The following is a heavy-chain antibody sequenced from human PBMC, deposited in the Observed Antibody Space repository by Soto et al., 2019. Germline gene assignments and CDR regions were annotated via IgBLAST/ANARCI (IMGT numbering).Heavy chain of an antibody. CDR1: RVTFSNSA. D-gene: IGHD2-15*01. CDR3: AKCGGSNTCIPTGFDL. CDR2: ITGNGGYT. J-gene: IGHJ5*02. V-gene: IGHV3-23*01. Sequence: PAGSPRLSSEVCRVTFSNSAMAWVRKAQGKGLEYVSSITGNGGYTYYALSVKGRFTISRDNSKNTLYVQMNSLTAEDTATYFCAKCGGSNTCIPTGFDLWGQGTLVTGSS.